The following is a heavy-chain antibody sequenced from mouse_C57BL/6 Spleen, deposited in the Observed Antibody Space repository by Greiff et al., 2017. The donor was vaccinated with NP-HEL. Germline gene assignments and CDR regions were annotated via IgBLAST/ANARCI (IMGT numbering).Heavy chain of an antibody. CDR3: ARVGLAWFAY. Sequence: QVQLQQPGAELVKPGASVKLSCKASGYTFTSYWMQWVKQRPGQGLEWIGEIDPSDSYTNYNQKFKGKATLTVDTSSSTAYMQLSSLTSEDSAVYYCARVGLAWFAYWGQGTLVTVSA. V-gene: IGHV1-50*01. D-gene: IGHD4-1*01. CDR2: IDPSDSYT. CDR1: GYTFTSYW. J-gene: IGHJ3*01.